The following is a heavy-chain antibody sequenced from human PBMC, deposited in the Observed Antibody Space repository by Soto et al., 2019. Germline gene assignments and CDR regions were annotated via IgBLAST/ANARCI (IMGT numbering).Heavy chain of an antibody. V-gene: IGHV1-69*02. CDR3: GSTYYNPSLKSRVTISVDTSKTQFSLKLSSVTAADTAVYYCARDRYPYDYVWGSYRYTQHAYYFDY. Sequence: GASVKVSCKASGGTFSSYTISWVRQAPGQGLEWMGRIIPILGIANYAQKFQGRVTITADKSTSTAYMGLSSLRSEDAAGYYSGSTYYNPSLKSRVTISVDTSKTQFSLKLSSVTAADTAVYYCARDRYPYDYVWGSYRYTQHAYYFDYWGQGTLVTVSS. D-gene: IGHD2-21*02. J-gene: IGHJ4*02. CDR2: IIPILGIA. CDR1: GGTFSSYT.